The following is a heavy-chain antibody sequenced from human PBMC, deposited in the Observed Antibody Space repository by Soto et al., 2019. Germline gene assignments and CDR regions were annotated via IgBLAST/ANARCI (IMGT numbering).Heavy chain of an antibody. CDR1: GGTFAKFI. J-gene: IGHJ6*02. Sequence: QVQLVQSGAEVKEPGSSLRVSCKASGGTFAKFIMNWVRQTPGQGLEWMGGIVPMLGTPTYAEKFKGRVTISATGSTSTAYMELTSLTSENTAIYYWAGNETFGSSFSPCSGMDVWGQGSTVTLSS. V-gene: IGHV1-69*01. D-gene: IGHD3-10*01. CDR2: IVPMLGTP. CDR3: AGNETFGSSFSPCSGMDV.